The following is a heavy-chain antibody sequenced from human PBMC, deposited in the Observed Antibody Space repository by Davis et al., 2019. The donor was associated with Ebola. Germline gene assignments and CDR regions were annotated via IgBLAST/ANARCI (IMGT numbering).Heavy chain of an antibody. D-gene: IGHD5-18*01. CDR1: GFTVSSNY. CDR2: IYSGGST. CDR3: ATHRGYSYGYNNWFDP. Sequence: PGGSLRLSCAASGFTVSSNYMSWVRQAPGKGLEWVSVIYSGGSTYYADSVKGRFTISRDNSKNTLYLQMNSLRAEDTAVYYCATHRGYSYGYNNWFDPWGQGTLVTVSS. J-gene: IGHJ5*02. V-gene: IGHV3-66*01.